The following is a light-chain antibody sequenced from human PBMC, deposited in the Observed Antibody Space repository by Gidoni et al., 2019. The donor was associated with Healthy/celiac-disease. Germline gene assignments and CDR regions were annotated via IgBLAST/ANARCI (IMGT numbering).Light chain of an antibody. J-gene: IGKJ4*01. Sequence: DIVMTQSPASLAVSLGERATINCKSSQSVLYSSNNKNYVAWYQQKPGQPPKLLIYWASTRESGVPDRFSGSGSGTDFTLTISSLQAEDVAVYYCQQYYSTPLTFGGGTKVEIK. CDR1: QSVLYSSNNKNY. V-gene: IGKV4-1*01. CDR3: QQYYSTPLT. CDR2: WAS.